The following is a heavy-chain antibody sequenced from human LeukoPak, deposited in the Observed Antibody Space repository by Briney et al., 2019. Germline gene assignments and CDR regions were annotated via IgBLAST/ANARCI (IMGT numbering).Heavy chain of an antibody. V-gene: IGHV1-69*06. D-gene: IGHD1-26*01. CDR1: GGTLSGFA. J-gene: IGHJ6*03. Sequence: SVKVSCEASGGTLSGFAVTWVRQAPGQGLEWMGGIIPTFGSANYAQKFQGRVTITADTSTSTVYMEVRGLTSGDTAVYYCARLNGTYYSYHIDVWGKGTTVTVSS. CDR3: ARLNGTYYSYHIDV. CDR2: IIPTFGSA.